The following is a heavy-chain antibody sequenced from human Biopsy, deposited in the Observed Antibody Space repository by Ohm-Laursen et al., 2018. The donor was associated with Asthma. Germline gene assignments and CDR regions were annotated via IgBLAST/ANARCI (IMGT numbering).Heavy chain of an antibody. Sequence: SLRLSCAASGFYFRDYFMTWMRQAPGKGLEWVAVMSFDGRQTYYADSVKGRFTISRDNSKNTLYLQMNSLRAEDTAVYYCAKERYYDFWSGYPIWGQGTMVTVSS. D-gene: IGHD3-3*01. CDR3: AKERYYDFWSGYPI. CDR1: GFYFRDYF. V-gene: IGHV3-30*18. CDR2: MSFDGRQT. J-gene: IGHJ3*02.